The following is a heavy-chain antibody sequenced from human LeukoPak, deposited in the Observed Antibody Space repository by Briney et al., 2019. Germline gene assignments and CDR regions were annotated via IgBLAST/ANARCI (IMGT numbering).Heavy chain of an antibody. Sequence: SVKVSCKASGGTFSSYAISWVRQAPGQGLEWMGRIIPIFGTANYAQKFQGRVTITTDESTSTAYMELSSLRSEDTGVYYCARDSVSSSSYNYYYYYMDVWGKGTTVTVSS. CDR3: ARDSVSSSSYNYYYYYMDV. CDR1: GGTFSSYA. J-gene: IGHJ6*03. CDR2: IIPIFGTA. V-gene: IGHV1-69*05. D-gene: IGHD6-6*01.